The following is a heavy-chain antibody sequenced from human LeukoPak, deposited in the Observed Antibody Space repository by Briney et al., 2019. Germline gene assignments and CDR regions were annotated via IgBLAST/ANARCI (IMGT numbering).Heavy chain of an antibody. J-gene: IGHJ3*02. D-gene: IGHD3-22*01. V-gene: IGHV3-23*01. CDR1: GFTFSSYA. CDR3: AKDLGNYYDSSGYYSWAFDI. CDR2: ISGSGGST. Sequence: QTGGSLRLSCAASGFTFSSYAMSWVRQAPGKGLEWVSAISGSGGSTYYADSVKGRFTISRDNSKNTLYLQMNSLRAEDTAVYYCAKDLGNYYDSSGYYSWAFDIWGQGTMVTVSS.